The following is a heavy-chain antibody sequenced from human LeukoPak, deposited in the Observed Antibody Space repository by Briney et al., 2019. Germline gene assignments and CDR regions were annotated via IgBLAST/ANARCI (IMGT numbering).Heavy chain of an antibody. J-gene: IGHJ4*02. CDR3: ARGAPGSYCSGGSCPYFDY. V-gene: IGHV1-8*01. CDR1: GYTFTRYD. D-gene: IGHD2-15*01. CDR2: VNPNSGHT. Sequence: ASVTVSCKASGYTFTRYDVNWVRQATGQGLAWMGWVNPNSGHTGYAQKFRGRVTMTTNTSISTAYMELSSLRSEDTAVYYCARGAPGSYCSGGSCPYFDYWGQGTLVSVSS.